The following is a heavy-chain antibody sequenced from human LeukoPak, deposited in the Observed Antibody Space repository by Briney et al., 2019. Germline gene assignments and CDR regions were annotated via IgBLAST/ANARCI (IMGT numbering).Heavy chain of an antibody. CDR1: GFTFSNYA. D-gene: IGHD3-10*01. V-gene: IGHV3-64D*06. CDR2: ISGNGYIT. J-gene: IGHJ4*02. Sequence: GGSLRLSCSASGFTFSNYAMHWVRRAPGKGLEYVSGISGNGYITYYADSVKGRFTISRDNSKNTLYLQMSSLRAEDTAVYYCVKDFYGSGSYRGGPEYWGQGTLVTVSS. CDR3: VKDFYGSGSYRGGPEY.